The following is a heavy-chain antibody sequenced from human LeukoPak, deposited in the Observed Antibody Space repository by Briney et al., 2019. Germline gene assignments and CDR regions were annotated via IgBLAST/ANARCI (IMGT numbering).Heavy chain of an antibody. CDR3: ARDRPNYYGSDGHYYRRNGDY. Sequence: GGSLRLSCAASGFTFSTYAMSWVRQAPGKGVGWVSSISGGGGLTFYVGSVKGRFTISRDNSESTLYLQMNSLRAEDTAVYYCARDRPNYYGSDGHYYRRNGDYWGQGTLVTVSS. CDR2: ISGGGGLT. CDR1: GFTFSTYA. V-gene: IGHV3-23*01. D-gene: IGHD3-10*01. J-gene: IGHJ4*02.